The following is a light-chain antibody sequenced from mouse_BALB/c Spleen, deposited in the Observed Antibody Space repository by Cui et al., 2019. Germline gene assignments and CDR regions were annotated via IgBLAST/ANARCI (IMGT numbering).Light chain of an antibody. CDR1: QSIGPI. V-gene: IGKV5-48*01. Sequence: DFMLTQSLFIMSVSPGERVSFSCRDSQSIGPIIHWYQQRTNGSPRLLIKYASEPISGIPSRFSGSGSGTDFTLSINSVESEDIADYYCQQSNSWPFTFGSGTKLEIK. J-gene: IGKJ4*01. CDR2: YAS. CDR3: QQSNSWPFT.